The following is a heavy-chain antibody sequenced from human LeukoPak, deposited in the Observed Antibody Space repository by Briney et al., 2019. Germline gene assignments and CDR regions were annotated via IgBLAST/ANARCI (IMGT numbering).Heavy chain of an antibody. CDR2: IYPGDSDT. Sequence: LGESLKISCQGSGYSFTSYWIGWVRQLPGKGLEWMGIIYPGDSDTRYSPSFQGQVTISADKSISTAYLQWSSLKASDTAMYYCARHGGYYDFWSGTNWFDPWGQGTLVTVPS. V-gene: IGHV5-51*01. CDR3: ARHGGYYDFWSGTNWFDP. D-gene: IGHD3-3*01. CDR1: GYSFTSYW. J-gene: IGHJ5*02.